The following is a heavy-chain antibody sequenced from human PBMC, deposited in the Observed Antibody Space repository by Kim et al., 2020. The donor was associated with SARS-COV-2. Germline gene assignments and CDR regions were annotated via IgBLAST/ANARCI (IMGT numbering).Heavy chain of an antibody. CDR1: GFTFSSYA. CDR3: ARDGGGWFDP. CDR2: ISYDGSNK. V-gene: IGHV3-30*04. J-gene: IGHJ5*02. D-gene: IGHD3-16*01. Sequence: GGSLRLSCAASGFTFSSYAMHWVRQAPGKGLEWVAVISYDGSNKYYADSVKGRFTISRDNSKNTLYLQMNSLIAEDTAVYYCARDGGGWFDPWGQGTLVTVSS.